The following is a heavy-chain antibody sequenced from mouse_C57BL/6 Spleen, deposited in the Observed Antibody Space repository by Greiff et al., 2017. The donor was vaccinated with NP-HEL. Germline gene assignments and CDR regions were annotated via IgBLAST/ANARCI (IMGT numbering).Heavy chain of an antibody. CDR3: ASLITTVVEKDWYFDV. CDR2: ISGGGGNT. V-gene: IGHV5-9*01. J-gene: IGHJ1*03. CDR1: GFTFSSYT. D-gene: IGHD1-1*01. Sequence: EVQLVESGGGLVKPGGSLKLSCAASGFTFSSYTMSWVRQTPEKRLEWVATISGGGGNTYYPDSVKGRFTISRDNAKNTLYLQMSSLRSEDTALYYCASLITTVVEKDWYFDVWGTGTTVTVSS.